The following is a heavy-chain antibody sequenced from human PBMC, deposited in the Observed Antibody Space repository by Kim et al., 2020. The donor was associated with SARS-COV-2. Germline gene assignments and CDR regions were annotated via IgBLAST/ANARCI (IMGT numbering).Heavy chain of an antibody. CDR3: AKAGLTQGYSSGWDGAFDI. CDR2: ISGSGGST. CDR1: GLTFSSYA. J-gene: IGHJ3*02. V-gene: IGHV3-23*01. Sequence: GGSLRLSCAASGLTFSSYAMSWVRQAPGKGLEWVSAISGSGGSTYYADSVKGRFTISRDNSKNTLYLQMNSLRAEDTAVYYCAKAGLTQGYSSGWDGAFDIWGQGTMVTVSS. D-gene: IGHD6-19*01.